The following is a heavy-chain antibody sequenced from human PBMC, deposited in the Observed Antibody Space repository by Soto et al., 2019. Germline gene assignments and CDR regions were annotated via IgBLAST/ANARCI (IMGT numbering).Heavy chain of an antibody. J-gene: IGHJ4*02. CDR2: IYSGGYT. D-gene: IGHD3-10*01. CDR3: GTRPGGGGY. Sequence: EVQLVESGGGLIQPGGSLRLSCAVSGFTVSNNYMSWVRQAPGKGLEGVSVIYSGGYTAYGDSVKGRFTISRDNSKNTFFLQMKGAGPEASAVFYGGTRPGGGGYWGQGTLVTVSS. V-gene: IGHV3-53*01. CDR1: GFTVSNNY.